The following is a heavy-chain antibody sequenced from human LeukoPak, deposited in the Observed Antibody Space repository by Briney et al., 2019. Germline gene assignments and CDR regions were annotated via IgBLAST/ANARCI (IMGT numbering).Heavy chain of an antibody. V-gene: IGHV1-69*13. J-gene: IGHJ4*02. CDR1: GGTFSSYA. Sequence: SVKVSCKASGGTFSSYAISWVRQAPGQGLEWMGGIIPIFGTANYAQKFQGRVTITADESTSTAYMELSSLKPEDTAVYYCARQGAYSSAIGMGYWGQGTLVTVSS. CDR2: IIPIFGTA. D-gene: IGHD6-19*01. CDR3: ARQGAYSSAIGMGY.